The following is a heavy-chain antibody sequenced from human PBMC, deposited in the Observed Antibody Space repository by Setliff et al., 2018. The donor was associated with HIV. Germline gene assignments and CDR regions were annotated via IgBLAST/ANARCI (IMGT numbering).Heavy chain of an antibody. Sequence: SETLSLTCTVSGGSISSGSYYWSWIRQPAGKGLEWIGHMYTSGSTNYNPSLKSRVAISIDTSNNRFSLRLYSVTAADTAMYYCARQNYYDISGYYERPLDFDYWGQGTLVTVSS. D-gene: IGHD3-22*01. V-gene: IGHV4-61*09. J-gene: IGHJ4*02. CDR1: GGSISSGSYY. CDR2: MYTSGST. CDR3: ARQNYYDISGYYERPLDFDY.